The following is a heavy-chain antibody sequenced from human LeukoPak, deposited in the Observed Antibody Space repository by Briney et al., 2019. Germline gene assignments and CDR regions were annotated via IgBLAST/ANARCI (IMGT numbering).Heavy chain of an antibody. J-gene: IGHJ4*02. CDR2: ISGSGGST. CDR1: GFTLSSYA. V-gene: IGHV3-23*01. CDR3: AKQRVAGAPFFDY. D-gene: IGHD6-19*01. Sequence: GGSLRLSCAAPGFTLSSYAMSWVRPAPGKGLEWVSAISGSGGSTYYADSVKGRFTISRDNSKNTLYLQMNSLRAEDTAVYYCAKQRVAGAPFFDYWGQGTLVTVSP.